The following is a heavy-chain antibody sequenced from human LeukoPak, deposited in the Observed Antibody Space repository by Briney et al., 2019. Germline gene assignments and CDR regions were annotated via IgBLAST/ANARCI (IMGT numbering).Heavy chain of an antibody. CDR3: ARERYSGSYYYYYYMDV. J-gene: IGHJ6*03. CDR2: LYSGGST. CDR1: GFTVSSNY. V-gene: IGHV3-53*01. D-gene: IGHD1-26*01. Sequence: PGGSLRLSCAASGFTVSSNYMSWVRQAPGKGLDWVSVLYSGGSTYYADSVKGRFTISRDNSKNTLYLLMNSLRAEDTAVYYCARERYSGSYYYYYYMDVWGKGTTVTVSS.